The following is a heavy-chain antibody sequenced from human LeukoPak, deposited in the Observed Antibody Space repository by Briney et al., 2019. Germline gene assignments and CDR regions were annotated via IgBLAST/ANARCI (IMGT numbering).Heavy chain of an antibody. D-gene: IGHD3-10*01. Sequence: SETLSLTCAVYGGSFSGYYWSWIRQPPGKGLEWIGEINHSGSTNYNPSLKSRVTISVDTSKNQFSLKLSSVTAADTAVYYCARGVGVRGVLNWFDPWGQGTLVTVSS. CDR3: ARGVGVRGVLNWFDP. CDR1: GGSFSGYY. J-gene: IGHJ5*02. V-gene: IGHV4-34*01. CDR2: INHSGST.